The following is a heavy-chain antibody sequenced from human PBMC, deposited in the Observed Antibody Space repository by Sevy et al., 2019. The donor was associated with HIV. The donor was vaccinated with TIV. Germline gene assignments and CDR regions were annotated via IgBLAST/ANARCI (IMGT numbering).Heavy chain of an antibody. CDR3: AGEYYDFWSGYYTPYYGMDV. Sequence: SETLSLTCTVSGGSISSSSYYWGWIRQPPGKGLEWIGSIYYSGSTYYNPSLKSRVTISVDTSKNQFSLKLSSVTAADTAVYYGAGEYYDFWSGYYTPYYGMDVWGQGTTVTVSS. V-gene: IGHV4-39*02. CDR2: IYYSGST. CDR1: GGSISSSSYY. J-gene: IGHJ6*02. D-gene: IGHD3-3*01.